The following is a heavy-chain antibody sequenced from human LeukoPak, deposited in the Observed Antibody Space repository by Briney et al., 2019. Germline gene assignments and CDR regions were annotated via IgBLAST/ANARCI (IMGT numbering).Heavy chain of an antibody. D-gene: IGHD3-9*01. V-gene: IGHV4-4*02. Sequence: SETLSLTCAVSGGSNSSSTWWSWVRLPPGKGLERIGEIFHSGSTNFNPSLKSRLTMLVDESKHEFSLKLTSVTATDTAVYYCASGGLVSRYLDHWGQGTLVTVSS. CDR3: ASGGLVSRYLDH. CDR1: GGSNSSSTW. CDR2: IFHSGST. J-gene: IGHJ4*02.